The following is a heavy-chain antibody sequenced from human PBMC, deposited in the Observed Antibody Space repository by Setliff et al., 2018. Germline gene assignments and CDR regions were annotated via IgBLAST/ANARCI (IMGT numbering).Heavy chain of an antibody. CDR1: GGSISSSNW. D-gene: IGHD3-16*01. CDR2: IYHSGST. J-gene: IGHJ6*02. Sequence: SETLSLTCAVSGGSISSSNWWSWVRQPPGKGLEWIGEIYHSGSTNYNPSLKSRVTISVDKSKNQFSLKLSSVTAADTAVYYCARERAGGRGFTFGAIYYYYGMDVWGQGTTVTVSS. CDR3: ARERAGGRGFTFGAIYYYYGMDV. V-gene: IGHV4-4*02.